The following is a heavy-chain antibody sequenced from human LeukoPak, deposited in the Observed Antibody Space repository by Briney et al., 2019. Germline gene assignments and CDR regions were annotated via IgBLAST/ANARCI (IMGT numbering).Heavy chain of an antibody. CDR1: GFTFDDYT. CDR3: AGGGSSWPLDY. Sequence: GGSLRLSCAASGFTFDDYTMHWVRQAPGKGLVWVSRINTDGSSTSYADSVKSRFTISRDNAKNTLYLQMNSLRAEDTAVYYCAGGGSSWPLDYWGQGTLVTVSS. J-gene: IGHJ4*02. CDR2: INTDGSST. D-gene: IGHD6-13*01. V-gene: IGHV3-74*01.